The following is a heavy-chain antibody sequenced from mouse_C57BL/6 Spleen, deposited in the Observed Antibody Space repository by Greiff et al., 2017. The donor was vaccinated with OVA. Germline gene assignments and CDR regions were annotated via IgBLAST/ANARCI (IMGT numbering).Heavy chain of an antibody. D-gene: IGHD1-1*01. Sequence: QVQLQQPGAELVKPGASVKLSCKASGYTFTSYWMPWVQQRPGQGLEWIGMIHPNSGSTNYHEKFKSKATLTVDKSSSTVYMQLSSLTSENYAVLSSERSGSYGSGSYAMDYWGQGTSVTVSS. CDR2: IHPNSGST. V-gene: IGHV1-64*01. CDR1: GYTFTSYW. CDR3: ERSGSYGSGSYAMDY. J-gene: IGHJ4*01.